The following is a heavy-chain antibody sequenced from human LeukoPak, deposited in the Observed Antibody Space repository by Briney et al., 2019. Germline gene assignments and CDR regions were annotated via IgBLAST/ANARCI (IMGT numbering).Heavy chain of an antibody. J-gene: IGHJ4*02. Sequence: SETLSLTCTVSGGSISSYYWSWIRQPPGKGLEWVGYIYYSGSTNYNPSLKSRVTISVDTSKNQFSLKLSSVTAADTAVYYCARALPDLRAFYYFDYWGQGTLVTVSS. CDR2: IYYSGST. CDR3: ARALPDLRAFYYFDY. V-gene: IGHV4-59*01. CDR1: GGSISSYY.